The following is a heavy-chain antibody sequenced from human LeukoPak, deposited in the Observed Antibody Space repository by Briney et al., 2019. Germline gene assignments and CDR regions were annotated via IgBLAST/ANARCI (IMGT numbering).Heavy chain of an antibody. D-gene: IGHD6-19*01. CDR2: MSGNGGST. CDR1: GFIFSSYA. J-gene: IGHJ4*02. Sequence: PGGSLRLSCAASGFIFSSYALNWVRQAPGTGLEWVSVMSGNGGSTYYADSVKGRFAIPRDNSKNTLYLQMNSLRAEDAAVYYCARSLIRSTGWYDYWGQGTLVTVSS. CDR3: ARSLIRSTGWYDY. V-gene: IGHV3-23*01.